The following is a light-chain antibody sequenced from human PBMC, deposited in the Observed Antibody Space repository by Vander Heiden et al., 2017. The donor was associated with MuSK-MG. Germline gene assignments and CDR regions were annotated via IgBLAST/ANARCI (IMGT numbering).Light chain of an antibody. CDR3: QQNDSIRMCT. Sequence: DIQMTQSPSSLSASVGDRVTITCRASQSISSYLNWYQQKPGKAPKLLIYAASSLQRGVPSRFSGSGYGKDFTLTISRRQPEDFATYYCQQNDSIRMCTFGQGTKLEIK. CDR2: AAS. CDR1: QSISSY. V-gene: IGKV1-39*01. J-gene: IGKJ2*02.